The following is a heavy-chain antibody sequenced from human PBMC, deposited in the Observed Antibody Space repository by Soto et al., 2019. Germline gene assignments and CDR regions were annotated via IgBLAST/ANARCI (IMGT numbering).Heavy chain of an antibody. D-gene: IGHD6-13*01. J-gene: IGHJ6*02. Sequence: ASVKVSCKASGYTFTSYAMHWVRQAPGQRLEWMGWINAGNGNTKYSQKFQGRVTITRDTSASTAYMELSSLRSEDTAVYYCARTAAGNYYYYGMGVWGQGTTVTVSS. CDR3: ARTAAGNYYYYGMGV. V-gene: IGHV1-3*01. CDR1: GYTFTSYA. CDR2: INAGNGNT.